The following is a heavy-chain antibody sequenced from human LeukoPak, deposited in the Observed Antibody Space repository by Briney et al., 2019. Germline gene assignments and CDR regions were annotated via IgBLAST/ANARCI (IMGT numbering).Heavy chain of an antibody. D-gene: IGHD3-10*01. CDR3: ARGVTMVRGVIRRNEDWFDP. Sequence: ASVKVSFKSSGYTFTSYYMHWVRQAPGQRREGMGIIYPSGGSTSYAQKFQCRVTMTRDMSTSTVYMELSSLRSEDTAVYYCARGVTMVRGVIRRNEDWFDPWGQGTLVTVSS. J-gene: IGHJ5*02. CDR1: GYTFTSYY. V-gene: IGHV1-46*01. CDR2: IYPSGGST.